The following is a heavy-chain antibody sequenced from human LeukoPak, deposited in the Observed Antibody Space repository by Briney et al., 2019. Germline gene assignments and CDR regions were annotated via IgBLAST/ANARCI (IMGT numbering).Heavy chain of an antibody. D-gene: IGHD3-22*01. CDR1: GYSISSGYY. CDR2: IYHSGST. CDR3: AREEGERYYDSSGYYYYNWFDP. V-gene: IGHV4-38-2*02. J-gene: IGHJ5*02. Sequence: SETLSLTCTVSGYSISSGYYWGWIRQPPGKGLEWIGSIYHSGSTYYNPSLKSRVTISVDTSKNQFSLKLSSVTAADTAVYYCAREEGERYYDSSGYYYYNWFDPWGQGTLVTVSS.